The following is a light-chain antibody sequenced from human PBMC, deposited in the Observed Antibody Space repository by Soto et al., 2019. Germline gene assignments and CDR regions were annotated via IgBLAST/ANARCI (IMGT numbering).Light chain of an antibody. Sequence: ETVLTQSPATLSLSPGERATLSCRASQSVHTYLAWYQQKAGQAPRLLIYDASNRATGIPARFSGSGSGTDLTLTISSLEPEDCAVYYCQQRSNWRPYAFGQGTKLEIK. CDR1: QSVHTY. CDR2: DAS. CDR3: QQRSNWRPYA. J-gene: IGKJ2*01. V-gene: IGKV3-11*01.